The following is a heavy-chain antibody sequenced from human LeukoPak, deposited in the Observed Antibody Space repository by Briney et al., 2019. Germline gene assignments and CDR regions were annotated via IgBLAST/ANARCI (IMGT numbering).Heavy chain of an antibody. Sequence: SETLSLTCTVSGGSISSGSYYWSWIRQRAGKGLEWVGRIYTSGSTNYNPSLKSRVTVSVDTSKNQFSLKLSSVTAADTAVYYCARGGYCGGDCYFYYWGQGTLVTVSS. CDR2: IYTSGST. CDR1: GGSISSGSYY. D-gene: IGHD2-21*02. V-gene: IGHV4-61*02. J-gene: IGHJ4*02. CDR3: ARGGYCGGDCYFYY.